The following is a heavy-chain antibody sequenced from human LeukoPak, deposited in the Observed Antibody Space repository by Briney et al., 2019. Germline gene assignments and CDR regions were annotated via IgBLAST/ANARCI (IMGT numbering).Heavy chain of an antibody. CDR3: ARGSYWGPIDY. CDR1: GFTFSTYA. Sequence: GGSLRLSCAASGFTFSTYAMSWGRQAPGEGLGWGGRTRNKANSYTTEYAASVKGRFTISRDDSKNSLYLQMNSLKTEDTAVYYCARGSYWGPIDYWGQGTLVTVSS. V-gene: IGHV3-72*01. D-gene: IGHD1-26*01. CDR2: TRNKANSYTT. J-gene: IGHJ4*02.